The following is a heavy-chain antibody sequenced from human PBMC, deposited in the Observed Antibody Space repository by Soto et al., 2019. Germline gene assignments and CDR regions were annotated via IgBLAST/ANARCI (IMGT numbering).Heavy chain of an antibody. CDR3: AREASGGYSGMDV. V-gene: IGHV1-46*01. Sequence: QVHLVQSGAEVKKPGASVKVSCKASGYTFSNYYMHWLRQAPGQGLEWLGVINPSGSSTTYAQKFQGRVPMTRDTSTGTVYMDLSSLRSEDTAVYYCAREASGGYSGMDVWGQGTTVTVSS. D-gene: IGHD3-10*01. CDR2: INPSGSST. CDR1: GYTFSNYY. J-gene: IGHJ6*02.